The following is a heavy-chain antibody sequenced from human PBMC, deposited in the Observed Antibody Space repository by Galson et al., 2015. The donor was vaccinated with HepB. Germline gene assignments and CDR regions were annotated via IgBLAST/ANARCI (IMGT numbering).Heavy chain of an antibody. CDR2: IIPILGIA. CDR3: ARVKNYYDSSGYRYYYFDY. CDR1: GGTFSSYT. V-gene: IGHV1-69*02. D-gene: IGHD3-22*01. J-gene: IGHJ4*02. Sequence: SVKVSCKASGGTFSSYTISWVRQAPGQGLEWMGRIIPILGIANYAQKFQGRVTITADKSTSTAYMELSSLRSEDTAVCYCARVKNYYDSSGYRYYYFDYWGQGTLVTVSS.